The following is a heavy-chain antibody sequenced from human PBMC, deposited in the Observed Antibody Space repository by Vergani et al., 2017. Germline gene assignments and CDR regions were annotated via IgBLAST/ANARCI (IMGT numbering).Heavy chain of an antibody. D-gene: IGHD6-19*01. CDR3: ARENVRRQWREGVHWFDP. Sequence: QVQLQESGPGLVKPSETLSLTCTVSGGSISSYYWSWIRQPPGKGLEWIGYIYYSGSTNYNPSLKSRVTISVDTSKNQFSLKLSSVTAADTAVYYCARENVRRQWREGVHWFDPWGQGTLVTVSS. CDR2: IYYSGST. V-gene: IGHV4-59*01. CDR1: GGSISSYY. J-gene: IGHJ5*02.